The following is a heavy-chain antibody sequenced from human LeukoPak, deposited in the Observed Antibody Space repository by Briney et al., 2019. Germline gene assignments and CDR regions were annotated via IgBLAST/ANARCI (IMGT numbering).Heavy chain of an antibody. CDR2: IIPIFGTA. CDR1: GGTFSSYA. V-gene: IGHV1-69*13. Sequence: GASVKVSCKASGGTFSSYAISWVRQVPGQGLEWMGGIIPIFGTANYAQKFQGRVTITADESTSTAYMELSSLRSEDTAVYYCARERQLRYYDSSGWRYYSDYWGQGTLVTVSS. D-gene: IGHD3-22*01. J-gene: IGHJ4*02. CDR3: ARERQLRYYDSSGWRYYSDY.